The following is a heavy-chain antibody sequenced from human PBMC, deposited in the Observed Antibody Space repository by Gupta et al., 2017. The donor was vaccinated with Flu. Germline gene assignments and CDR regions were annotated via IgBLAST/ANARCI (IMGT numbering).Heavy chain of an antibody. J-gene: IGHJ4*02. CDR3: AKEAFCRSASCYTGFKSYFDY. D-gene: IGHD2-2*02. CDR1: GFTFTSYG. Sequence: QVQLVESGGGVVQPGRSLRLSCAAPGFTFTSYGMHWVRQAPGKGLEWVAVISYDGADTYYADSVKGRFSISRDDSKNTLYLQMNSLRVEDTAVYYCAKEAFCRSASCYTGFKSYFDYWGQGILVSVSS. CDR2: ISYDGADT. V-gene: IGHV3-30*18.